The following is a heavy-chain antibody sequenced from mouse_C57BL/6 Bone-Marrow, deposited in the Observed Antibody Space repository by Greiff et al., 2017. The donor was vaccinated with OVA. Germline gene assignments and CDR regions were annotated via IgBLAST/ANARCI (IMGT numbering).Heavy chain of an antibody. CDR2: IDPENGDT. Sequence: EVQLQQSGAELVRPGASVKLSCTASGFNIKDDYMHWVKQRPEQGLEWIGWIDPENGDTEYASKFQGKATITADTSSNTAYLQLSSLTSEDTAVYYCTTRTTVVHYYAMDYWGQGTSVTVSS. CDR3: TTRTTVVHYYAMDY. V-gene: IGHV14-4*01. CDR1: GFNIKDDY. J-gene: IGHJ4*01. D-gene: IGHD1-1*01.